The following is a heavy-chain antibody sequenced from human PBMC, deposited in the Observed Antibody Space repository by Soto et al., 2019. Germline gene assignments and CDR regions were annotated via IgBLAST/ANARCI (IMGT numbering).Heavy chain of an antibody. V-gene: IGHV3-30-3*01. D-gene: IGHD4-17*01. CDR1: GFTFSSYA. CDR3: ARRRGRYGDYFSVDY. J-gene: IGHJ4*02. Sequence: QVQLVESGGGVVQPGRSLRLSCAASGFTFSSYAMHWVRQAPGKGLEWVAVISYDGSNKYYADSVKGRFTISRDNSKNTLYLQMNSLRAEDTAVYYCARRRGRYGDYFSVDYWSQGTLVTVSS. CDR2: ISYDGSNK.